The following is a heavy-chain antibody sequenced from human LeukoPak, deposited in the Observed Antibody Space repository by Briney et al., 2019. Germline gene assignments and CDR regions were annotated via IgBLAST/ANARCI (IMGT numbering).Heavy chain of an antibody. CDR1: GYTFTSYY. CDR2: INPSGGST. J-gene: IGHJ6*03. D-gene: IGHD6-19*01. V-gene: IGHV1-46*01. CDR3: ARDGFVSSGWYDWYYYMDV. Sequence: ASVKVSCKASGYTFTSYYMHWVRQAPGQGLEWVGIINPSGGSTSYAQKFQGRVTMTRDTSTSTVYMELSSLRSEDTAVYYCARDGFVSSGWYDWYYYMDVRGKGTTVTVSS.